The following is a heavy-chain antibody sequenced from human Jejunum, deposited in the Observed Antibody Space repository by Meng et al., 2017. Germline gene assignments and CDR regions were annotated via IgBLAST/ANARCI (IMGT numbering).Heavy chain of an antibody. CDR1: GSSLGSNE. D-gene: IGHD2-21*02. V-gene: IGHV3-48*03. Sequence: GGSLRPSWPASGSSLGSNEMSWVSQATGKGLKWVSHISSGGLTIYTDSVKGRFTISRDNAKNSVYLQMTTLRAVGTAVYYCASGWARSGTGAGDTTLSEFDYWGQGILVTVSS. J-gene: IGHJ4*02. CDR2: ISSGGLTI. CDR3: ASGWARSGTGAGDTTLSEFDY.